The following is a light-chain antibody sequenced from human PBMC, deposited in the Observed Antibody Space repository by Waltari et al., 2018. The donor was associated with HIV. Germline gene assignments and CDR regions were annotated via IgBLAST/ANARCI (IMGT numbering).Light chain of an antibody. Sequence: QSVLTQPPSVSAAPGQKVTISCPRSSSNIGNDYVSWYQHGPGAAPRLLIDDNSKRPSRIPDRFSGSESGTSATLAITGLQTGDDADYYCGTWDRTLGGGVFGGGTKLTVL. CDR3: GTWDRTLGGGV. CDR2: DNS. V-gene: IGLV1-51*01. J-gene: IGLJ3*02. CDR1: SSNIGNDY.